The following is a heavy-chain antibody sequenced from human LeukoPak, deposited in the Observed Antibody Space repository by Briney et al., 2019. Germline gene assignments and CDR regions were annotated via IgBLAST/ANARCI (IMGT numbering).Heavy chain of an antibody. CDR1: GYTFTSYD. CDR2: MNPNSGNT. Sequence: ASVKVSCKASGYTFTSYDINWVRQATGQGLEWMGWMNPNSGNTGYAQKLQGRVTMTTDTSTSTAYMELRSLRSDDTAVYYCARDLAVTHYWGQGTLVTVSS. V-gene: IGHV1-8*01. CDR3: ARDLAVTHY. J-gene: IGHJ4*02. D-gene: IGHD4-11*01.